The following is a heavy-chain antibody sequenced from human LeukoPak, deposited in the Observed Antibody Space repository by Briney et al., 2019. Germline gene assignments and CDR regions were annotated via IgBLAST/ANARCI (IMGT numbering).Heavy chain of an antibody. J-gene: IGHJ5*02. Sequence: SETLSLTCTVSGGSISSHYWSWIRQPPGKGLEWIGYIYYSGSTNYNPSLKSRVTISVDTSKNQSSLKLSSVTAADTAVYYCARGVGWFDPWGQGTLVTVSS. CDR1: GGSISSHY. CDR2: IYYSGST. CDR3: ARGVGWFDP. V-gene: IGHV4-59*11.